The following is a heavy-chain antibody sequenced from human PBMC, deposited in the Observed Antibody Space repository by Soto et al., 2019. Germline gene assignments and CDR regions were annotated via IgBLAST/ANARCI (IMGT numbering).Heavy chain of an antibody. Sequence: GGSLRLSCAASGFTFSDYYMSWIRQAPGKGLEWVSYISSSSSYTNYADSVKGRFTISRDNAKNSLYLQMNSLRAEDTAVYYCATHYYDSSGLSYFDYWGQGTLVTVSS. J-gene: IGHJ4*02. CDR1: GFTFSDYY. V-gene: IGHV3-11*06. CDR3: ATHYYDSSGLSYFDY. CDR2: ISSSSSYT. D-gene: IGHD3-22*01.